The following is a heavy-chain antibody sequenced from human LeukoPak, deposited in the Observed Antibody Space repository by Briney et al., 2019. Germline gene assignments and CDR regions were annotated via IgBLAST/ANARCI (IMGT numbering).Heavy chain of an antibody. D-gene: IGHD3-16*01. Sequence: SVKVSCKAAGGTFSSYAMSWVRQAPGQGLEWMGGIIPIFGTANYAQNFQGRVTITADKSTSTAYMELSSLRSEDTAVYYCAREVIMITFGGAPGWFDPWGQGTLVTVSS. CDR3: AREVIMITFGGAPGWFDP. CDR1: GGTFSSYA. CDR2: IIPIFGTA. J-gene: IGHJ5*02. V-gene: IGHV1-69*06.